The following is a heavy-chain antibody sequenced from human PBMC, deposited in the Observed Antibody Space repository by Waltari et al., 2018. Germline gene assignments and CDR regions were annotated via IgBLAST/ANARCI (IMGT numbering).Heavy chain of an antibody. J-gene: IGHJ6*02. Sequence: QLQLQESGPGLVKPSETLSLTCTVSGGSISSSSYYWGWIRKPPGKGLEWIGSIYYSGRTYYNPPLKSRVTIAVDTSKNQFSLKLSSVTAADTAVYYCARERMRYCSGGSCYYLNYYYGMDVWGQGTTVTVSS. CDR3: ARERMRYCSGGSCYYLNYYYGMDV. CDR2: IYYSGRT. CDR1: GGSISSSSYY. V-gene: IGHV4-39*07. D-gene: IGHD2-15*01.